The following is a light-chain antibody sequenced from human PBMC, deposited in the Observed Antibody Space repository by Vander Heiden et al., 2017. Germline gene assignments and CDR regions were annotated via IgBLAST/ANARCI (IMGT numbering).Light chain of an antibody. Sequence: EIVLTQSPATLSLSPGERATLSCRASQSASSYLAWYQQKPGQAPRLLIYDASNRATGIPARFSGSGYGIGFTLTISSLEPEAFALYYCQWLSNWPPLTFGGGTKVEIK. CDR1: QSASSY. J-gene: IGKJ4*01. CDR2: DAS. V-gene: IGKV3-11*01. CDR3: QWLSNWPPLT.